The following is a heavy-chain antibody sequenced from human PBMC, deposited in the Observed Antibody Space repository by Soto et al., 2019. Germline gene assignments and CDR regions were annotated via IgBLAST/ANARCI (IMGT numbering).Heavy chain of an antibody. CDR2: INPNSGGT. J-gene: IGHJ4*02. V-gene: IGHV1-2*02. Sequence: ASVKVSCKASGYTFTSYDINWVRQAPGQGLEWMGWINPNSGGTNYAQKFQGRVTMTRDTSISTAYMELSRLRSDDTAVYYCAREYYGSGSYYKYYFDYWGQGTLVTVSS. CDR1: GYTFTSYD. D-gene: IGHD3-10*01. CDR3: AREYYGSGSYYKYYFDY.